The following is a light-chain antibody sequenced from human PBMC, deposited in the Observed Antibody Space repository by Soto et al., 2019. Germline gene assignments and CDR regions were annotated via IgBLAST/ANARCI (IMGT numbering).Light chain of an antibody. J-gene: IGKJ1*01. Sequence: EIMMTQSPATLSVSPGERATISCRASQSVNSHLAWYQQRPGQAPRLLIYGASTRATGVPARFSGSGYGTEFTLTINSLQSEDFAVYYCQQYNNWLWTFGQGTKVDI. CDR2: GAS. CDR1: QSVNSH. CDR3: QQYNNWLWT. V-gene: IGKV3-15*01.